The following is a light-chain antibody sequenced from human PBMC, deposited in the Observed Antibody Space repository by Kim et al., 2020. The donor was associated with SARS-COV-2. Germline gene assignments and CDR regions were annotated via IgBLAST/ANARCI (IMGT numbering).Light chain of an antibody. V-gene: IGKV4-1*01. Sequence: DIVMTQSPDSLAVSLGERATINCKSSQTVLYSSNNKNYLAWYQQRPGQPPKLLIYWASTQESGVPDRFGGSGSGTDFTLTISSLQAEDVAVYYCQQYYSSPPAFGGGTKVDIK. CDR2: WAS. CDR1: QTVLYSSNNKNY. J-gene: IGKJ4*01. CDR3: QQYYSSPPA.